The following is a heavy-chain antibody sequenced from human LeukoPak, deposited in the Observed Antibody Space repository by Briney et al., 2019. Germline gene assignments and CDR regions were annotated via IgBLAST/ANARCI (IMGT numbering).Heavy chain of an antibody. Sequence: SETLSLTCTVSGGSISSYYWSWIRQPPGKGLEWTGYIYTSGSTNYNPSLKSRVTISVDTSKNQFSLKLSSVTAADTAVYYCARRIAAANNWFDPWGQGTLVTVSS. CDR1: GGSISSYY. J-gene: IGHJ5*02. CDR3: ARRIAAANNWFDP. CDR2: IYTSGST. D-gene: IGHD6-13*01. V-gene: IGHV4-4*09.